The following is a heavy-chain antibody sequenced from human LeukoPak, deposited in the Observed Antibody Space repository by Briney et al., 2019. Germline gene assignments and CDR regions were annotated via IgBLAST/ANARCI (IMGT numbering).Heavy chain of an antibody. CDR1: GGSFSGYY. CDR3: ARKVRSYQGQFDY. V-gene: IGHV4-34*01. J-gene: IGHJ4*02. D-gene: IGHD5-18*01. Sequence: SETLSLTCAVYGGSFSGYYWSWIRQPPGKGLEWIGEINHSGSTNYNPSLKSRVTISVDTSKNQFSLKLSSVTAADTAVYYCARKVRSYQGQFDYWGQGTLVTVSS. CDR2: INHSGST.